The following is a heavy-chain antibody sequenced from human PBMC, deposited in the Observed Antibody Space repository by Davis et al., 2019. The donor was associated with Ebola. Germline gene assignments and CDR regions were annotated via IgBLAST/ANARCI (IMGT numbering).Heavy chain of an antibody. D-gene: IGHD1-1*01. CDR3: ARQRELTAFDI. CDR1: GYIFSAYG. V-gene: IGHV5-51*01. CDR2: MYSTDSDT. J-gene: IGHJ3*02. Sequence: GKSMKTSCKGAGYIFSAYGIGWARERPGKGLEWRGIMYSTDSDTRYSPSLEGQVTISTEKSVGAAYLQWNSLEASDTSIYYCARQRELTAFDIWGQGTVVTVSS.